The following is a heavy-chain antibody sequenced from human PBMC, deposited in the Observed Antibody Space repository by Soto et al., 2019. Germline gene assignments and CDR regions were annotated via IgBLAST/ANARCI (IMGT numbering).Heavy chain of an antibody. Sequence: QVQLMQSGAEVKKPGASVKVSCKASGDTFTDYYIHWVRQAPGQGLEWMGTVNPSGGHTTYAQHSRGGEARGRDACTSAPYVEMTSLTSDVTAIYYCARGGHVVVVTAALDYWGQGTMVTVSS. V-gene: IGHV1-46*01. CDR1: GDTFTDYY. CDR2: VNPSGGHT. CDR3: ARGGHVVVVTAALDY. D-gene: IGHD2-21*02. J-gene: IGHJ4*02.